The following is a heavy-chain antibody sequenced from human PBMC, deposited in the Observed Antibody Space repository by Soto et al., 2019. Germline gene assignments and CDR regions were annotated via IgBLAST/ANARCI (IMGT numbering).Heavy chain of an antibody. CDR2: ILYDGSNK. J-gene: IGHJ3*01. Sequence: QVQLVESGGGVVQPGRSLRLSCAASGFTFSTYVMHWVRQAAGKRLEWVAVILYDGSNKYYADSVKGRFTISRDNSKNTLYLQMNSLRPEDTAAYYCARTHGDYDAFDVWGQGTMVTVSS. D-gene: IGHD4-17*01. CDR1: GFTFSTYV. V-gene: IGHV3-30-3*01. CDR3: ARTHGDYDAFDV.